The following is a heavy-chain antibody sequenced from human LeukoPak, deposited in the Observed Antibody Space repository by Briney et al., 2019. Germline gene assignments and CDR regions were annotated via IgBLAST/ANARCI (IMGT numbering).Heavy chain of an antibody. Sequence: GGSLRLSCVASGFSFNTYWMSWVRQAPGKGLEWVANIKQDGSEQYYVDSVKGRFTISRDNAKNSLYLQMNSLRAEDTAVYYCARGLMVRGENWFDPWGQGTLVTVSS. J-gene: IGHJ5*02. CDR2: IKQDGSEQ. CDR1: GFSFNTYW. V-gene: IGHV3-7*01. D-gene: IGHD3-10*01. CDR3: ARGLMVRGENWFDP.